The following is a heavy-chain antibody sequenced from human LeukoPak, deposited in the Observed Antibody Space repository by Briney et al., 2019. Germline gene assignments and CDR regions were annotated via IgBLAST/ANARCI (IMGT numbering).Heavy chain of an antibody. D-gene: IGHD1-26*01. CDR1: GYTFTSYG. V-gene: IGHV1-46*01. J-gene: IGHJ4*02. CDR2: INLSGGST. Sequence: ASVKVSCKASGYTFTSYGISWVRQAPGQGLEWMGVINLSGGSTTYAQKFQGRVTMTRDTSTSTAYMDRSTLRSEDTAVYYCARVGVGATSDYWGQGTLVTISS. CDR3: ARVGVGATSDY.